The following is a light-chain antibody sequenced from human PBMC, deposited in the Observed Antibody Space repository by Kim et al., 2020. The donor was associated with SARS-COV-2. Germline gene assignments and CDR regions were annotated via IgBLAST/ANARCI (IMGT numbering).Light chain of an antibody. J-gene: IGLJ3*02. V-gene: IGLV4-60*03. CDR2: VENGGTY. CDR1: SGHSGCI. CDR3: ETWNRKTRV. Sequence: QPVLTQSSSASASLGSSVKLTCTLSSGHSGCIIAWHQQQPGKAPSYLLEVENGGTYNKGGGVPDPFSGSGSGAARYLTIASLQAEDEADYYCETWNRKTRVFGGGTQLTVL.